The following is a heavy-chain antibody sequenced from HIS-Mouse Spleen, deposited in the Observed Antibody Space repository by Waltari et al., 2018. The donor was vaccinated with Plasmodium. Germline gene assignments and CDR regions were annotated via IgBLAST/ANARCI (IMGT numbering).Heavy chain of an antibody. J-gene: IGHJ4*02. V-gene: IGHV4-34*01. D-gene: IGHD3-3*01. CDR2: INHSGCT. CDR1: GGSLRGYY. Sequence: QVQLQQWGAGLLKPSETLSLTCAVYGGSLRGYYWSWIRQPPGKGLEWLGEINHSGCTNYNPSLKSRVTISVDTSKNQFSLKLSSVTAADTAVYYCARAYYDFWSGYRFDYWGQGTLVTVSS. CDR3: ARAYYDFWSGYRFDY.